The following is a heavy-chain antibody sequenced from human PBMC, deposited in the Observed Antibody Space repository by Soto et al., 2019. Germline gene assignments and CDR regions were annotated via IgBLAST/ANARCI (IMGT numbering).Heavy chain of an antibody. CDR1: GGSMISDY. CDR3: ARRIEDRETFDY. J-gene: IGHJ4*02. D-gene: IGHD2-15*01. V-gene: IGHV4-59*08. CDR2: IYYAGST. Sequence: SDTPSLTFTVSGGSMISDYWSWIGQPPGRGLEWIGFIYYAGSTKYNPSLNSRVTISVDTSKNQFSLTVTSVTAADTAVYYCARRIEDRETFDYWGQGTLVSVSS.